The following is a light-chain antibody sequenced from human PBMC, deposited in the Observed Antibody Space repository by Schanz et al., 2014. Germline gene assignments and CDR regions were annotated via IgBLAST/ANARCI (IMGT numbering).Light chain of an antibody. CDR3: QQYNSYSPWT. V-gene: IGKV1-5*01. J-gene: IGKJ1*01. Sequence: DIQMTQSPSTLSASVGDRVTITCRASHSITSWLAWYQRKPGKAPKLLIYDASSLEIGVPSRFSGSESGTEFTLTISSLQPDDFATYYCQQYNSYSPWTFGQGTKVEIK. CDR2: DAS. CDR1: HSITSW.